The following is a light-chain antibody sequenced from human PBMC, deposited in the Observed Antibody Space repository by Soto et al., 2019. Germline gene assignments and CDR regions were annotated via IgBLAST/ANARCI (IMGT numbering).Light chain of an antibody. J-gene: IGKJ1*01. CDR3: QQYGSSPRT. CDR2: DAS. CDR1: QSVSRNY. V-gene: IGKV3D-20*01. Sequence: EIVLTQSPATLSSSPGERATLSCGASQSVSRNYLAWYQQRPGLAPRLLIYDASSRATGIPDRFSGSGPGTDFTLTISRLEPEDFAVYYCQQYGSSPRTFGQGTKVEIK.